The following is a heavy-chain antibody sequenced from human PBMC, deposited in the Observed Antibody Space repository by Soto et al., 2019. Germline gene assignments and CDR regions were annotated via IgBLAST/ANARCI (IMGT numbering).Heavy chain of an antibody. D-gene: IGHD3-22*01. CDR3: ARDRVESGYPEYFQH. Sequence: PGGSLRLSCAASGFTVSSNYMSWVRQAPGKGLGWGSVIYRGGSTYYADSGKGRFTISRDNSKNTRYFHMSRLRAEDTAVYYCARDRVESGYPEYFQHWGQGTLVTVSS. CDR1: GFTVSSNY. V-gene: IGHV3-53*01. J-gene: IGHJ1*01. CDR2: IYRGGST.